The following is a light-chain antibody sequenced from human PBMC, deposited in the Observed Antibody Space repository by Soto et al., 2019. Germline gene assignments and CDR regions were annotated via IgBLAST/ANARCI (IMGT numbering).Light chain of an antibody. CDR1: NIGDKS. J-gene: IGLJ1*01. V-gene: IGLV3-9*01. CDR2: RGR. CDR3: QVWDSSTGYV. Sequence: SYELTQPPSVSVALGQTARMTCGGSNIGDKSLHWYQQKPGQAPVLVIYRGRNRPSGIPERFSGSNSGNTATLTISGAQAGDEADYYCQVWDSSTGYVFGTGTKVTVL.